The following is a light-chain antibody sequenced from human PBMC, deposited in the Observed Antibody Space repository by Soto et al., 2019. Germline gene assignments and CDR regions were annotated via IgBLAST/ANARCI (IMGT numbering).Light chain of an antibody. V-gene: IGKV3-20*01. CDR2: DAS. Sequence: EIVLTQSPGTLPLSPGERATLSCRASQSVSSSSLAWYQHKPGQAPRLLIYDASSRATGIPDRFSGSGSGTDFTLTISRLEPEDFEVYYCQQYGRTPYTFGQGTKLEIK. J-gene: IGKJ2*01. CDR1: QSVSSSS. CDR3: QQYGRTPYT.